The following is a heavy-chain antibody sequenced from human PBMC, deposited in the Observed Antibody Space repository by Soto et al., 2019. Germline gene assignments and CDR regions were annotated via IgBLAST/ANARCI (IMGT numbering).Heavy chain of an antibody. CDR3: ARSPRSSPYFDF. V-gene: IGHV5-51*01. J-gene: IGHJ4*02. D-gene: IGHD6-13*01. CDR2: IYPGDHET. CDR1: GYTFSNFW. Sequence: GESLKISCQCSGYTFSNFWIVWVRQLPGQGLEWMGIIYPGDHETRYSPSFLGKVTISAETSINTAYLQWSSLEASDSAFYFCARSPRSSPYFDFWGQGALVTVSS.